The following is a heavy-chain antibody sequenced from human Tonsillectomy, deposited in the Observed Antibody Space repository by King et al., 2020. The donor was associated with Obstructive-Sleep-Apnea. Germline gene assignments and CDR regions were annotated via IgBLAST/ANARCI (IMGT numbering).Heavy chain of an antibody. CDR2: IRYDGSNK. V-gene: IGHV3-30*02. CDR1: GFTFSSYG. CDR3: AKDLAIFGVVSPGMDV. J-gene: IGHJ6*02. Sequence: VQLVESGGGVVQPGRSLRLSCAASGFTFSSYGMHWVRQAPGKGLEWVAFIRYDGSNKYYADSVKGRFTISRDNSKKTLYLQMNSLRAEDTAVYYCAKDLAIFGVVSPGMDVWGQGTTVTVSS. D-gene: IGHD3-3*01.